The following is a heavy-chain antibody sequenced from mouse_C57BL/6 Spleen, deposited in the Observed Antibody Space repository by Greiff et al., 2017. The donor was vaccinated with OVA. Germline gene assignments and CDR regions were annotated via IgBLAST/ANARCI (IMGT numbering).Heavy chain of an antibody. V-gene: IGHV1-26*01. CDR2: INPNNGGT. Sequence: FQLQQFGPELLKPGASVKLSVKAPGYTSPDYYLNWVKQSLGRSFEWIGDINPNNGGTSYNQKFKGKATLTVDKSSSTAYMELRSLTSEDSAVYYCARSGDYDYFDYWGQGTTLTVSS. CDR3: ARSGDYDYFDY. J-gene: IGHJ2*01. D-gene: IGHD2-4*01. CDR1: GYTSPDYY.